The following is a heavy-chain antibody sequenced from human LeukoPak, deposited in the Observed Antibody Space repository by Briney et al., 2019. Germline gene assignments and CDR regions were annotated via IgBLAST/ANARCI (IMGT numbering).Heavy chain of an antibody. CDR3: TRRGGPVVVREVEFDY. V-gene: IGHV3-49*03. Sequence: PGGSLRLSCTASGFTFGDYAMSWFRQAPGKGLEWVGFIRSKAYGGTTEYAASVKGRFTISRDDSKSIAYLQMNSLKTEDTAVYYCTRRGGPVVVREVEFDYWGQGTLVTVSS. J-gene: IGHJ4*02. CDR2: IRSKAYGGTT. CDR1: GFTFGDYA. D-gene: IGHD3-22*01.